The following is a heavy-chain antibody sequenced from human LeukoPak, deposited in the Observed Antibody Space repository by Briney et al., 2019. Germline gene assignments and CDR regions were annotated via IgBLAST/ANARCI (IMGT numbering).Heavy chain of an antibody. Sequence: SETLSLTCTVSGYSISSGYYWGWIRQPPGKGLEWIGSIYHSGSTNYNPSLKSRVTISVDTSKNQFSLKLSSVTAADTAVYYCARHPVVAATFWFDPWGQGTLVTVSS. CDR3: ARHPVVAATFWFDP. CDR2: IYHSGST. V-gene: IGHV4-38-2*02. CDR1: GYSISSGYY. J-gene: IGHJ5*02. D-gene: IGHD2-15*01.